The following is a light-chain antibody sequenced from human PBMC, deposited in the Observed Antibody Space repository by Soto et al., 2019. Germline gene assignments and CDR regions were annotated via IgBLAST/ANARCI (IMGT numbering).Light chain of an antibody. J-gene: IGLJ2*01. CDR1: SSDVGSYNY. CDR3: SSYRSSTPVV. CDR2: DVS. V-gene: IGLV2-14*03. Sequence: QSVLTQPASVSGSPGQSITISCTATSSDVGSYNYVSWYQHHPGKAPKRMMFDVSNRPSGVSHRFSGFKSGNRASLTISGRHAEDEADYYCSSYRSSTPVVVGGGTKPTV.